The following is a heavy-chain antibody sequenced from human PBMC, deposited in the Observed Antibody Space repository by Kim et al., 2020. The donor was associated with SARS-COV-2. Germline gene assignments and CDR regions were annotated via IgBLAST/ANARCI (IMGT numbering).Heavy chain of an antibody. D-gene: IGHD3-10*01. J-gene: IGHJ6*02. Sequence: SETLSLTCTVSGGSVSSGSYYWSWIRQPPGKGLEWIGYIYYSGSTNYNPSLKSRVTISVDTSKNQFSLKLSSVTAADTAVYYCARESKGLWFGELSPWYYGMDVWGQGTTVTVSS. CDR2: IYYSGST. CDR3: ARESKGLWFGELSPWYYGMDV. V-gene: IGHV4-61*01. CDR1: GGSVSSGSYY.